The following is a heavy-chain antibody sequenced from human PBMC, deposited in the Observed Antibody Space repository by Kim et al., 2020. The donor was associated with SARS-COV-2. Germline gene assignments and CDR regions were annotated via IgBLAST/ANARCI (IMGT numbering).Heavy chain of an antibody. D-gene: IGHD2-2*01. CDR2: IRSSSSYI. CDR3: ARDLVRRGGLDV. CDR1: GFTFSSYS. V-gene: IGHV3-21*01. Sequence: GGSLRLSCAASGFTFSSYSMTWVRQAPGKGLAWVPSIRSSSSYIYYADSVKGRFTISRDNSKNSLYLHLNSLRADDTAVYYCARDLVRRGGLDVWGQGTRVTVFS. J-gene: IGHJ6*02.